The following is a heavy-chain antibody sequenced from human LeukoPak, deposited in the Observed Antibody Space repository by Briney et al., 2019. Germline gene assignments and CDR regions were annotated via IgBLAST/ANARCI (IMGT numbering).Heavy chain of an antibody. V-gene: IGHV3-23*01. D-gene: IGHD2-2*01. CDR1: GFTFSSYA. J-gene: IGHJ6*02. CDR2: ISGSGGST. Sequence: PGGSLRLSCAASGFTFSSYAMSWVRQAPGKGLEWVSAISGSGGSTYYADSVKGRFTISRDNSKNTLYLQMNSLRAEDTAVYYCAKAPRTKYCSSTSCYPMAGYYGMDVWGQGTTVTVSS. CDR3: AKAPRTKYCSSTSCYPMAGYYGMDV.